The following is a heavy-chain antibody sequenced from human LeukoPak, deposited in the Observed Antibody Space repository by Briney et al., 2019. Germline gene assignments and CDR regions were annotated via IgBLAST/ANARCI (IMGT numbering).Heavy chain of an antibody. CDR1: GFTFSIYA. J-gene: IGHJ4*02. CDR3: ARVVAVAHRGWYYFDY. Sequence: GGSLRLSCAASGFTFSIYAMSWVRQAPGKGLEWVSSISGTSGNTYYADSVKGRFAISRDNSKDTLYLQMNSLRVEDTAVYYCARVVAVAHRGWYYFDYWGQGTLVTVSS. D-gene: IGHD6-19*01. V-gene: IGHV3-23*01. CDR2: ISGTSGNT.